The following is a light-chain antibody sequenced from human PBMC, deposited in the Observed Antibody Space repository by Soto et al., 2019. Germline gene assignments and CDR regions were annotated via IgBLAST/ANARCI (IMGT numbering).Light chain of an antibody. CDR2: NVA. J-gene: IGLJ3*02. Sequence: QSALTQPASVSGSPGQSITISCTGTSSDVGTYDFVSWHQQHPGQAPKFLIYNVASRPSGISNRFSGSKSGNTASLTISGLQAEDEADYYCSSYTPKNIWVFGGGTQLTVL. CDR1: SSDVGTYDF. CDR3: SSYTPKNIWV. V-gene: IGLV2-14*03.